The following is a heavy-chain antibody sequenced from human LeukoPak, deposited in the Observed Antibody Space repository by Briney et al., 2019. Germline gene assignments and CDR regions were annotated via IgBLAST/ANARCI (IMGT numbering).Heavy chain of an antibody. CDR3: ARDFSDFWSGSYIY. J-gene: IGHJ4*02. Sequence: PSQTLFLTCTVSGGSISSGDYYWSWIRQPPGKGLEWIGYIYYSGSTYYNPSLKSRVTISVDTSKNQFSLKLSSVTAADTAVYYCARDFSDFWSGSYIYWGQGTLVTVSS. CDR2: IYYSGST. V-gene: IGHV4-30-4*08. D-gene: IGHD3-3*01. CDR1: GGSISSGDYY.